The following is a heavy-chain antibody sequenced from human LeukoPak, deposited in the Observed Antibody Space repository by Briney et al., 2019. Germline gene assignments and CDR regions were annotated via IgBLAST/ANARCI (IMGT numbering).Heavy chain of an antibody. CDR3: ARGTYYYDSSGRFGYLFDY. Sequence: SETLSLTCTVSGVSISSSGYYWGWIRQPPGKGLEWIGSIYYSGSTNYNPSLKSRVTISVDTSKNQFSLKLSSVTAADTAVYYCARGTYYYDSSGRFGYLFDYWGQGTLVTVSS. D-gene: IGHD3-22*01. V-gene: IGHV4-39*07. J-gene: IGHJ4*02. CDR1: GVSISSSGYY. CDR2: IYYSGST.